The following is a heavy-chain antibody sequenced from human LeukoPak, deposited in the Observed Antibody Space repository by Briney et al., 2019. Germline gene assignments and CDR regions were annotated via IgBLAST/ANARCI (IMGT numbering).Heavy chain of an antibody. V-gene: IGHV1-2*02. CDR3: ARCLGITIFGVVIPEGTYYYYGMDV. Sequence: ASVKVSCKASGYTFTGYYMHWVRQAPGQGLEWMGWINPNSGGTNYAQKLQGRVTMTTDTSTSTAYMELRSLRSDDTAVYYCARCLGITIFGVVIPEGTYYYYGMDVWGQGTTVTVSS. CDR2: INPNSGGT. J-gene: IGHJ6*02. D-gene: IGHD3-3*01. CDR1: GYTFTGYY.